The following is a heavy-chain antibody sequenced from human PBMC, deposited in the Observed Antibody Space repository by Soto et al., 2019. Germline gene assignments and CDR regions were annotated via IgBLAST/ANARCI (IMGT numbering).Heavy chain of an antibody. Sequence: PSETLSLTCTVSGGSISSYYWSWIRQPPGKGLEWIGYIYYSGSTNYNPSLKSRVTISVDTSKNQFSLKLSSVTAADTAVYYCARDFWADYYYGMDVWGQGTAVTVSS. CDR1: GGSISSYY. CDR2: IYYSGST. CDR3: ARDFWADYYYGMDV. V-gene: IGHV4-59*01. J-gene: IGHJ6*02. D-gene: IGHD3-3*01.